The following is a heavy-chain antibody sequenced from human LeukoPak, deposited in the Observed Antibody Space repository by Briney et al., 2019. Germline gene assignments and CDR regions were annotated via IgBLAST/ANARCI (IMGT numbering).Heavy chain of an antibody. J-gene: IGHJ6*02. Sequence: GGSLRLSCAASGFTFSSYSMNWVRQAPGKGLEWVSYVSSSSSTIYYADSVKGRFTISRDNAKNSLYLQMNNLRAEDTAVYYCARDPMTAAGSKDGMDVWGQGTTVTVSS. D-gene: IGHD6-13*01. CDR3: ARDPMTAAGSKDGMDV. CDR1: GFTFSSYS. V-gene: IGHV3-48*01. CDR2: VSSSSSTI.